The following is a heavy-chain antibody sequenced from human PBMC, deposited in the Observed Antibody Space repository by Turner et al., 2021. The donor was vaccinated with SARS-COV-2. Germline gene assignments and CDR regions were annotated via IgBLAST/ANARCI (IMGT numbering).Heavy chain of an antibody. CDR3: AKDQFLRYYDSSGYLNWFDP. CDR1: GFTFSSYD. J-gene: IGHJ5*02. CDR2: IRGSGGST. D-gene: IGHD3-22*01. Sequence: EVQLLESGGGLVQPGGSLRLSCAASGFTFSSYDMSWVRQAPGKGREWDSAIRGSGGSTYYADSGKGRFTISRDNSKNTLYLQMNSLRAEDTAVYYCAKDQFLRYYDSSGYLNWFDPWGQGTLVTVSS. V-gene: IGHV3-23*01.